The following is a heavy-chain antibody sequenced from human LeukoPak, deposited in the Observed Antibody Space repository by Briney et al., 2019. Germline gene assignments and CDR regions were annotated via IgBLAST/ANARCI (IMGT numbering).Heavy chain of an antibody. CDR2: ISSSSSYI. Sequence: GGSLRLSCAASGFTFSSYSMNWVRQAPGKGLEWVSSISSSSSYIYYADSVKGRFTISRDNAKNSLYLQMNSLRAEDTAVYYCARPQPLGYCSSTSCYDTYYYYGMDVWGQGTTVTVSS. V-gene: IGHV3-21*01. CDR1: GFTFSSYS. CDR3: ARPQPLGYCSSTSCYDTYYYYGMDV. D-gene: IGHD2-2*01. J-gene: IGHJ6*02.